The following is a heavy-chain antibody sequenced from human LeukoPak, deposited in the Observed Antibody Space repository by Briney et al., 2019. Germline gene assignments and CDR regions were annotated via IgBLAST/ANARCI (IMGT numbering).Heavy chain of an antibody. CDR1: GFSFKDYW. Sequence: GGSLRLSCAASGFSFKDYWMSWVRQAPGKGLEWVSSISSSSSYIYYADSVKGRFTISRDNAKNSLYLQMNSLRAEDTAVYYCALLVEMAPTIDYWGQGTLVTVSS. J-gene: IGHJ4*02. CDR2: ISSSSSYI. V-gene: IGHV3-21*01. CDR3: ALLVEMAPTIDY. D-gene: IGHD5-24*01.